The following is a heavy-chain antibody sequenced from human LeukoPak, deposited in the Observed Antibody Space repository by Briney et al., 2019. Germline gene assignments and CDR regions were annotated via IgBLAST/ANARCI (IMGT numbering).Heavy chain of an antibody. CDR1: GFTVITND. Sequence: GGSLRLSCAASGFTVITNDMTWVRQAPGKGLEWVSVLYSDGNTKYADCVQGRFTISRDNSKNTLYLEMNSLSPDDTAVYYCARGVEPLAANTLAYWGQGTLVTVSS. D-gene: IGHD1-14*01. J-gene: IGHJ4*02. V-gene: IGHV3-53*01. CDR3: ARGVEPLAANTLAY. CDR2: LYSDGNT.